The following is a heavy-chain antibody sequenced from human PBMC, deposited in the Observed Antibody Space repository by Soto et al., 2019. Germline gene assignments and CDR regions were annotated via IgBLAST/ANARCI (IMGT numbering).Heavy chain of an antibody. V-gene: IGHV3-74*01. Sequence: EVQLVESGGGLVQPGGSLRLSCVVSGFTFSSYWMHWVRQAPGKGLVWVSRIDTDGSSTTYADSVEGRFTISRDNAKNTLYLQMHSLRXXXXXVYSCVRGSNDWXGXDYWGQGT. J-gene: IGHJ4*02. CDR1: GFTFSSYW. CDR3: VRGSNDWXGXDY. D-gene: IGHD6-19*01. CDR2: IDTDGSST.